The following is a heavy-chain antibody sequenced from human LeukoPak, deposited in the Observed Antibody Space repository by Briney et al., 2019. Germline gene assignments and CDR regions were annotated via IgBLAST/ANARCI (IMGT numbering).Heavy chain of an antibody. CDR3: ARGRYSIMITFGGVMTFDY. CDR1: GYTFTGTF. V-gene: IGHV1-2*02. J-gene: IGHJ4*02. D-gene: IGHD3-16*01. Sequence: ASVKVSCKASGYTFTGTFIHWIGRAPGQGLDWMGWINPTMGDTNYAQKFQGRVTMTSDTSISTAYMELSRLRSDDTAVYYCARGRYSIMITFGGVMTFDYWGQGTLVTVSS. CDR2: INPTMGDT.